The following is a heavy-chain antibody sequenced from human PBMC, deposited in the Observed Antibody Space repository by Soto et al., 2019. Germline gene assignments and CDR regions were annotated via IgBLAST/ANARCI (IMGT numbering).Heavy chain of an antibody. CDR3: ARDVDARADI. D-gene: IGHD5-12*01. V-gene: IGHV3-53*01. CDR1: GFIVSSNY. Sequence: PGGSLRLSCAASGFIVSSNYMSWVRQAPGKGLEWVSVIYSGGDTFYADSVKGRFTISRDNSENTVYLQMNSLRVEDTAVYYCARDVDARADIWGQGTMVTVSS. J-gene: IGHJ3*02. CDR2: IYSGGDT.